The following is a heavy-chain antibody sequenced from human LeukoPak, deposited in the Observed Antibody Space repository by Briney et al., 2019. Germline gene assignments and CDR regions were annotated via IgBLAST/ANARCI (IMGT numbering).Heavy chain of an antibody. V-gene: IGHV3-21*01. CDR1: GFTFSTYS. D-gene: IGHD2-15*01. CDR3: ARGTQNRYCSGGSCYSAGY. J-gene: IGHJ4*02. CDR2: ITSTGIYI. Sequence: PGGSLRLSCAASGFTFSTYSMNWVREAPGKGLEWVSSITSTGIYIYYADSVKGRFTIFRDNARNSLYLQMNSLRVEDTAVYYCARGTQNRYCSGGSCYSAGYWGQGTLVTVSS.